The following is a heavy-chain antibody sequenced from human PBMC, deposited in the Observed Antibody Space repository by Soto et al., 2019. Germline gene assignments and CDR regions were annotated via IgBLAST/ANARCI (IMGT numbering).Heavy chain of an antibody. V-gene: IGHV1-69*19. D-gene: IGHD3-3*01. CDR3: AREVHVHSHAFCY. CDR1: GGTLHTYA. J-gene: IGHJ4*02. Sequence: QVQLVQSGAEMKKHGSSVKVSCQSSGGTLHTYAMNWVRQAPGQGPEWMGDISPMFGAANYAPKFQGRVTITSDESTGTSYMQLSSLTAEETALYFCAREVHVHSHAFCYWGQGTMVTVS. CDR2: ISPMFGAA.